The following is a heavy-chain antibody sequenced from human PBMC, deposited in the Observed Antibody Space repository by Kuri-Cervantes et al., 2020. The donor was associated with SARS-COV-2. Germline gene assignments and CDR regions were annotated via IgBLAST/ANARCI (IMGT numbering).Heavy chain of an antibody. CDR2: YHPDDGET. Sequence: ASVKVSCKVSGYTLSELSIHWVRQPPGQGLEWMGGYHPDDGETFYAQKFQGRVTMTEDTSTDTAYMELSSLRSEDTAVYYCARKDYSNYDPPLDYWGQGTLVTVSS. V-gene: IGHV1-24*01. CDR3: ARKDYSNYDPPLDY. D-gene: IGHD4-11*01. J-gene: IGHJ4*02. CDR1: GYTLSELS.